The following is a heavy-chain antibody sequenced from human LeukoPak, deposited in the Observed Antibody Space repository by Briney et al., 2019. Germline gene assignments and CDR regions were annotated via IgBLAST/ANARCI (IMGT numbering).Heavy chain of an antibody. CDR3: ARSYGSGFYGMDV. CDR2: VNAGNGNT. CDR1: GYTFTSYA. Sequence: ASVKVSCKASGYTFTSYAMHWVRQAPGQRLEWMGWVNAGNGNTKYSRKFQGRVTITRDTSASTAYMELSSLRSEDTAVYYCARSYGSGFYGMDVWGQGTTVTVSS. D-gene: IGHD3-10*01. V-gene: IGHV1-3*01. J-gene: IGHJ6*02.